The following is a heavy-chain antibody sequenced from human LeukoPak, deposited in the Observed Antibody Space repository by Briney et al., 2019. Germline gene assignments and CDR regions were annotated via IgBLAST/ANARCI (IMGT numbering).Heavy chain of an antibody. D-gene: IGHD3-22*01. CDR2: IKEDGSEK. CDR1: GFTFSYFW. V-gene: IGHV3-7*01. Sequence: PGGSLRLSCAASGFTFSYFWMSCVRQAPGKGPEWVANIKEDGSEKYYVDSVKGRFTISRDNAKNSLYLQMSSLRAEDTAVYYCVREYYYKSRGYRARCYWGQGTLVTVSS. CDR3: VREYYYKSRGYRARCY. J-gene: IGHJ4*02.